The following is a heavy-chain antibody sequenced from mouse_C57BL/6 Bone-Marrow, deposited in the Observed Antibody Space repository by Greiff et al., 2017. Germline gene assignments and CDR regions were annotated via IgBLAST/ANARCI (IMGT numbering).Heavy chain of an antibody. D-gene: IGHD1-3*01. CDR2: IYPSDSYT. CDR3: ARWGRDNDWYIDV. CDR1: GYTFTSYW. V-gene: IGHV1-69*01. Sequence: QVQLQQPGAELVMPGASVKLSCKASGYTFTSYWMHWVKQRPGQGLEWIGEIYPSDSYTNYNQKFKGKSTLTVDKSSSTAYMQLSSLTSEDSAVYYCARWGRDNDWYIDVWGKGTTVTVSS. J-gene: IGHJ1*03.